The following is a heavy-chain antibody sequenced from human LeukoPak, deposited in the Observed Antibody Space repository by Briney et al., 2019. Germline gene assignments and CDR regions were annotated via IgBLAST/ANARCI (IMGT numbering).Heavy chain of an antibody. D-gene: IGHD3-9*01. V-gene: IGHV3-7*03. J-gene: IGHJ1*01. CDR3: AREEGGALRYFDWLPIPPDEYFQH. Sequence: GGSLRLSCAASGFTFSSYWMSWVRQAPGKGLGWVANIKQDGSEKYYVDSVKGRFTISRDNAKNSLYLQMNSLRAEDTAVYYCAREEGGALRYFDWLPIPPDEYFQHWGQGTLVTVSS. CDR1: GFTFSSYW. CDR2: IKQDGSEK.